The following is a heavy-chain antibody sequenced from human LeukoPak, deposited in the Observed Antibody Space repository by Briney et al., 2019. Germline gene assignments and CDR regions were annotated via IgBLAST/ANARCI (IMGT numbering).Heavy chain of an antibody. Sequence: SVKVSCKASGGTFSSYAISWVRQAPGQGLEWMGGIIPIFGTANYAQKFQGRVTITADESTSTAYMELSSLRSEDTAVCYCARDPDDYVWGSYRRGAFDIWGQGTMVTVSS. CDR1: GGTFSSYA. CDR2: IIPIFGTA. J-gene: IGHJ3*02. V-gene: IGHV1-69*01. D-gene: IGHD3-16*02. CDR3: ARDPDDYVWGSYRRGAFDI.